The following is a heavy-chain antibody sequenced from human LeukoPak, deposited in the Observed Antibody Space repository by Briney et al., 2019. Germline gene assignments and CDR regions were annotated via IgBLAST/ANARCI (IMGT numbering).Heavy chain of an antibody. CDR3: ARNENSGWGYFDY. CDR1: RFTFNSYA. D-gene: IGHD5-12*01. CDR2: ICGSNRIT. V-gene: IGHV3-23*01. Sequence: GGSLRLSCAASRFTFNSYAMSWVRQAPGKGLEWVSVICGSNRITFYVGSVKGRFTISRDNSKDTLYLQMNSLRAEDTAVYYCARNENSGWGYFDYWGQGTLVTVSS. J-gene: IGHJ4*02.